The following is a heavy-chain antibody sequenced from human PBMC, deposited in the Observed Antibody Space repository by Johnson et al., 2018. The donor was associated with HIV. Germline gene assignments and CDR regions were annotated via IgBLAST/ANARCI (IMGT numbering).Heavy chain of an antibody. CDR3: ARDSLTASLDAFDL. CDR2: IYSGGTT. V-gene: IGHV3-66*03. Sequence: VQLVESGGGLIQPGGSLRLSCAASGFTVSNNYMTWVRQAPGKGLEWVSVIYSGGTTYHADSVKGRFTISRDNSKNTVYLQMNSLSAEDTAVYYCARDSLTASLDAFDLWGQGTVVTVSS. CDR1: GFTVSNNY. D-gene: IGHD2-21*02. J-gene: IGHJ3*01.